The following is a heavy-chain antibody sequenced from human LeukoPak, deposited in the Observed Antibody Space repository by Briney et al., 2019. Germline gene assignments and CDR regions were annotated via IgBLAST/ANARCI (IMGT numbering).Heavy chain of an antibody. J-gene: IGHJ4*02. Sequence: ASVKVSCKASGYTFTTYDINWVRQATGQGLEWMGWVNPNSANTGYAQKFQSRVTMTRDTSISTAYMELSSLRSEDTAVYYCARSPPTWGFDFWGQGTLVTVSS. CDR3: ARSPPTWGFDF. CDR2: VNPNSANT. CDR1: GYTFTTYD. D-gene: IGHD7-27*01. V-gene: IGHV1-8*01.